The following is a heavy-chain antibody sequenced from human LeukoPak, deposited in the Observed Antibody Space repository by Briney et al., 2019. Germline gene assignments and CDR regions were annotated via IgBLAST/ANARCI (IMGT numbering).Heavy chain of an antibody. Sequence: GGSLRLSCAASGFTFSDYYMSWIRQAPGKGLEWVSYISSSGSTIYYEDSVKGRFTISRDTSKNTLSLQMNSLRAEDTAVYYCAREKGRGVISPYYDYWGQGTLVTVSS. CDR3: AREKGRGVISPYYDY. V-gene: IGHV3-11*01. CDR1: GFTFSDYY. D-gene: IGHD3-10*01. CDR2: ISSSGSTI. J-gene: IGHJ4*02.